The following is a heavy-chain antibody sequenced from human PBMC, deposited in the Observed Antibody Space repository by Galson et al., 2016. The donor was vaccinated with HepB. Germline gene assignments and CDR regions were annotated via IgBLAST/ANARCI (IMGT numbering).Heavy chain of an antibody. CDR2: IWSDGSNK. D-gene: IGHD3-10*01. CDR1: GFIMRSYG. Sequence: SLRLSCAASGFIMRSYGMNWVRQAPGKGLDWVALIWSDGSNKYYADSMEGRFTISRDDSKNTVYLEMTSLRADDTAVYYCARLTYESGNYLSDYWGQGTPVTVSS. V-gene: IGHV3-33*01. CDR3: ARLTYESGNYLSDY. J-gene: IGHJ4*02.